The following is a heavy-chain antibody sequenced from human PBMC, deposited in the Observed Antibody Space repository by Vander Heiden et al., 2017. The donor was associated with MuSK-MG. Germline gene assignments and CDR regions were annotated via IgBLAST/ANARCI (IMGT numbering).Heavy chain of an antibody. CDR3: VRDDRGKNLFDY. CDR1: GFTFGGSF. Sequence: EVHLVESGGGLAQPGGSLRLSCSVSGFTFGGSFMTWVRQTPEKGLEWVANINQDGSGKNYVDSVRGRFTISRDNAKSSLYLQMDSLRAEDTAVYFCVRDDRGKNLFDYWGQGTLVTVSS. V-gene: IGHV3-7*01. CDR2: INQDGSGK. J-gene: IGHJ4*02.